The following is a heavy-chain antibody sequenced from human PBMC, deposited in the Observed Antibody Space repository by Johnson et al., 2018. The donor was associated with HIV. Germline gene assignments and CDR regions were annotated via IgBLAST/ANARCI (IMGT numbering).Heavy chain of an antibody. CDR2: IWYDGSKK. D-gene: IGHD6-6*01. CDR3: ARAQLLADDAFNN. CDR1: GFTFSSYG. J-gene: IGHJ3*02. Sequence: VQLVESGGGVVQPGRSLRLSCAASGFTFSSYGMHWVRQAPGKGLEWVAVIWYDGSKKYYADSVKGRFTISRDNSKNTLYLQLNSPRVEDTAIYYCARAQLLADDAFNNWGQGTMVTVSS. V-gene: IGHV3-33*01.